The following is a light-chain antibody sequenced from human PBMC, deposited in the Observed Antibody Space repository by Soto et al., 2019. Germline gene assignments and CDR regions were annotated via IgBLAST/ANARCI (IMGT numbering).Light chain of an antibody. Sequence: EVVLTQSPNTLSLSPGERATLSCWASQSLRSSYLAWYQRKPGQAPRLLMFGASRRATGIPDRFNGSGSGTDFILTISRLEQEDVAVYYCQQNGTSPYTFGQGTKVDIK. V-gene: IGKV3-20*01. J-gene: IGKJ2*01. CDR2: GAS. CDR3: QQNGTSPYT. CDR1: QSLRSSY.